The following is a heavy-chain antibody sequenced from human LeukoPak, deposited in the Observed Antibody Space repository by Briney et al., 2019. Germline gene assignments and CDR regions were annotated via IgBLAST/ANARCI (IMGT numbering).Heavy chain of an antibody. J-gene: IGHJ4*02. CDR3: AKVLPLLIAAAEYYFDY. CDR1: GFTYSIYA. V-gene: IGHV3-23*01. CDR2: IIGSGGNT. D-gene: IGHD6-13*01. Sequence: GGSLRLSCAPSGFTYSIYAMSWVRHAPGKGREWVSDIIGSGGNTYYAHCVEGRLTISRDNSKNTLYLQMNSLRAEDTAVYYCAKVLPLLIAAAEYYFDYWGQGTLVTVSS.